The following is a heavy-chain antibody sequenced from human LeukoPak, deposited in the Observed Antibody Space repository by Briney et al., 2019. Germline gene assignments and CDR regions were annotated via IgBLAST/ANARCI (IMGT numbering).Heavy chain of an antibody. CDR3: ARRRQTGGDNGLHNWFDP. V-gene: IGHV4-59*08. J-gene: IGHJ5*02. D-gene: IGHD2-21*01. Sequence: SETLSLTCTVSGDSINTYSWHWIRQPPGKGLEWIGHIFYSGRTNYNPSLRSRVTMSVDTSKNHFSLRLTSVTAADTAVYYCARRRQTGGDNGLHNWFDPWGQGILVTVSS. CDR2: IFYSGRT. CDR1: GDSINTYS.